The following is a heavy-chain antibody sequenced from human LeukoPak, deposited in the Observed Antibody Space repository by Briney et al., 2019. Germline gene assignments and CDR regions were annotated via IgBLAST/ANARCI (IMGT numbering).Heavy chain of an antibody. CDR1: GGSISSYY. D-gene: IGHD3-22*01. V-gene: IGHV4-59*08. CDR2: VYGSGST. Sequence: ASETLSLTCTVSGGSISSYYWSWIRQPPGKGLEWIGYVYGSGSTIHNPSLKSRLTISLDTSKSHFSLNLSSVTAADTAVYYCARQDYYDSSGFKGRAFDIWGQGTMVVVSS. J-gene: IGHJ3*02. CDR3: ARQDYYDSSGFKGRAFDI.